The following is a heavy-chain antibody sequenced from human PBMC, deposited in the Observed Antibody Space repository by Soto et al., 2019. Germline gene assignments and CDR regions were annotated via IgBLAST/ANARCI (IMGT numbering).Heavy chain of an antibody. CDR1: GFTFSSYG. CDR2: ISYDGSNK. J-gene: IGHJ6*02. V-gene: IGHV3-30*18. CDR3: AKESGSSWYYYYYYGMDV. Sequence: PGGSLRLSCAASGFTFSSYGMHWVRQAPGKGLEWVAVISYDGSNKYYADSVKGRFTISRDNSKNTLYLQMNSLRAEDTAVYYCAKESGSSWYYYYYYGMDVWGQGTTVTVSS. D-gene: IGHD6-13*01.